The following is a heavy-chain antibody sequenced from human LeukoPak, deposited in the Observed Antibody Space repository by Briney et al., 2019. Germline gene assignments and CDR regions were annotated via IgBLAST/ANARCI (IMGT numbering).Heavy chain of an antibody. D-gene: IGHD3-22*01. CDR3: ARWDSSGCLDY. Sequence: PGGSLRLSCAASGLTFSDYYMSWIRRARGKGLEWVSYISSSGTTIYYADSVKGRFTISRDNAKNSLYLQMNSLRAEDTAVYFCARWDSSGCLDYWGQGTLVTVSS. CDR2: ISSSGTTI. CDR1: GLTFSDYY. J-gene: IGHJ4*02. V-gene: IGHV3-11*01.